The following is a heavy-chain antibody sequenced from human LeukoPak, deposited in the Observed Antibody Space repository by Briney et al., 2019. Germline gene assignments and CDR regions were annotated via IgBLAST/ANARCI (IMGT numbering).Heavy chain of an antibody. V-gene: IGHV3-48*03. J-gene: IGHJ5*02. CDR1: GFTFSSYE. Sequence: GGSLRLSCAASGFTFSSYEMNWVRQAPGKGLEWISYISSSGSTVYYADSVKGRFTISRDNAKNSLYLQVNSLRAEDTALYYCAPRPRYCSSTSCPWGQGTLVTVSS. CDR2: ISSSGSTV. CDR3: APRPRYCSSTSCP. D-gene: IGHD2-2*01.